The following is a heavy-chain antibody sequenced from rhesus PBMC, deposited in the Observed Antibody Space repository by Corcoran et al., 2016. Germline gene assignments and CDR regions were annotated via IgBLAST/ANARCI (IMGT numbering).Heavy chain of an antibody. Sequence: QLQLQESAPGLVKPSATLSLTCAVSGGSISSNWWTVIRQPPGKGLEWIGRISGSGGSTSYTPSLKSRVTISTDTSKNQFSLKLSSVTAADTAVDYCAKTVTTSSLDVWGRGVLVTVSS. D-gene: IGHD4-23*01. J-gene: IGHJ5-2*02. CDR1: GGSISSNW. CDR3: AKTVTTSSLDV. V-gene: IGHV4-173*01. CDR2: ISGSGGST.